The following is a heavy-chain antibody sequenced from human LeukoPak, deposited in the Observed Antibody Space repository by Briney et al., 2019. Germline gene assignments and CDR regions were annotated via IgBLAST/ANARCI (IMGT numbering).Heavy chain of an antibody. CDR2: INSDGSST. D-gene: IGHD6-19*01. Sequence: PGGSLRLSCAASGFTFSSYWMHSVRQTPGKGLVWVSRINSDGSSTSYADSVKGRFTISRDNAKNTLYLQMNSVRAEDTAVYCCAREPAARGGRSIGVADDAFDIWGQGTMGTVSS. CDR3: AREPAARGGRSIGVADDAFDI. V-gene: IGHV3-74*01. CDR1: GFTFSSYW. J-gene: IGHJ3*02.